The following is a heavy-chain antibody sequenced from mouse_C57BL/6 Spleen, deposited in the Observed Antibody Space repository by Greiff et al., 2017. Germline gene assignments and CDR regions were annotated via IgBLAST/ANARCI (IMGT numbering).Heavy chain of an antibody. D-gene: IGHD2-1*01. CDR1: GFTFSSYG. J-gene: IGHJ4*01. Sequence: VQLQQSGGDLVKPGGSLKLSCAASGFTFSSYGMSWVRQTPDKRLEWVATISSGGSYTYYPDSVKGRFTISRDNAKNTLYLQMSSLKSEDTAMYYCARQGVYSSGAMDYWGQGTSVTVSS. CDR2: ISSGGSYT. CDR3: ARQGVYSSGAMDY. V-gene: IGHV5-6*01.